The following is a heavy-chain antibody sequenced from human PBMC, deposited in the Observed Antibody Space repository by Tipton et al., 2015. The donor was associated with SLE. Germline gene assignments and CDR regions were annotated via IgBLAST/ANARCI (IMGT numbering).Heavy chain of an antibody. CDR1: GGAINNYY. V-gene: IGHV4-59*01. J-gene: IGHJ2*01. Sequence: TLSLTCIVSGGAINNYYLSWIRQPPGGGLEWLGYVYFSGTTNYNPSLKSRTTMSVDTSKNQFSLKLTSVTAADTAVYYCARDLGAVSPHFDLWGRGTLVTVSS. D-gene: IGHD1-26*01. CDR3: ARDLGAVSPHFDL. CDR2: VYFSGTT.